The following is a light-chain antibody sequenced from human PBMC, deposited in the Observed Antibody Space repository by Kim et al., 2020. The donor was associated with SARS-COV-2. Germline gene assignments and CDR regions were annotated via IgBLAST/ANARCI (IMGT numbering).Light chain of an antibody. J-gene: IGLJ3*02. CDR3: AAWDDSLNGPV. V-gene: IGLV1-44*01. CDR1: SSNIGINS. CDR2: TNN. Sequence: ELTQPPSASGTPGQRVTISCSGSSSNIGINSVYWYQQLPGTAPKLLIYTNNKRPSGVPDRFSGSKSGTSASLAISGLQSEDEADYSCAAWDDSLNGPVFGGGTQLTVL.